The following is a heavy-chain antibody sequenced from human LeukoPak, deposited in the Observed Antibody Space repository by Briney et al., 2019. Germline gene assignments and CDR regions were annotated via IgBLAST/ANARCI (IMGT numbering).Heavy chain of an antibody. CDR3: ARTQSQSGSYRYYFGY. CDR1: GGSLSSYY. Sequence: PSETLSLTCTVSGGSLSSYYWSWIRQPPGKGLEWIGYIYYSGSTNYNPSLKSRVTMSLDPSNNQFSLRLNSVTAADTAVYYCARTQSQSGSYRYYFGYWGQGTLVTVSS. CDR2: IYYSGST. D-gene: IGHD1-26*01. V-gene: IGHV4-59*01. J-gene: IGHJ4*02.